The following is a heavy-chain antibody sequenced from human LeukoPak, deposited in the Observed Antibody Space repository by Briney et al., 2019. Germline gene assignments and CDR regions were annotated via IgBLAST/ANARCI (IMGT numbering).Heavy chain of an antibody. J-gene: IGHJ5*02. CDR3: ARALGYCTNGVCYFNWFDP. D-gene: IGHD2-8*01. CDR1: RYTFTSYA. V-gene: IGHV7-4-1*02. Sequence: ASVKVSCKASRYTFTSYAMNWVRQAPGQGLEWMGWINTNTGNPTYAQGFTGRFVFSLDTSVSTAYLQISSLKAEDTAVYYCARALGYCTNGVCYFNWFDPWDQGTLVTVSS. CDR2: INTNTGNP.